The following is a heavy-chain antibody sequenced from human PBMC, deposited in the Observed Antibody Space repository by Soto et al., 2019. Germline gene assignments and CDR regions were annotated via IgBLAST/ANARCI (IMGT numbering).Heavy chain of an antibody. J-gene: IGHJ3*02. V-gene: IGHV1-58*01. CDR3: AADQYSGSYFFRYAFDI. CDR1: GFTFTSSA. Sequence: SVKVSCKASGFTFTSSAVQWVRQARGQRPEWIGWIVVGSGNTNYAQKFQERVTITRDMSTSTAYMELSSLRSEDTAVYYCAADQYSGSYFFRYAFDIWGQGTMVTVSS. D-gene: IGHD1-26*01. CDR2: IVVGSGNT.